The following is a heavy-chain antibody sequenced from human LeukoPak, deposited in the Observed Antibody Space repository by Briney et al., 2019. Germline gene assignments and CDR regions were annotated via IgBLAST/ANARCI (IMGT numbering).Heavy chain of an antibody. CDR1: GGSISSGSYY. D-gene: IGHD4-11*01. V-gene: IGHV4-61*02. CDR3: ASHIRLQGLRP. CDR2: IYTSGST. J-gene: IGHJ5*02. Sequence: SETMSLTCTVSGGSISSGSYYWSWIRQPAGKGLEWIGRIYTSGSTNYNPSLKSRVTISVDTSKNQFSLKLSSVTAADTAVYYCASHIRLQGLRPWGQGTLVTVSS.